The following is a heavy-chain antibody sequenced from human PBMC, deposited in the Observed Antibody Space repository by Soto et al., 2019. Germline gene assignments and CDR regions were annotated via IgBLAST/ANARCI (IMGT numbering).Heavy chain of an antibody. D-gene: IGHD4-17*01. CDR2: IYYSGST. V-gene: IGHV4-59*11. CDR1: GDSIRSHY. CDR3: ARSNGDYGDY. J-gene: IGHJ4*02. Sequence: LETLSLTCTVSGDSIRSHYWSWIRQPPGKGLEWIGYIYYSGSTNYNPSLKSRVTISVDTSKNQFSLKLSSVTAADTAVYYCARSNGDYGDYWRQGTLVTVYS.